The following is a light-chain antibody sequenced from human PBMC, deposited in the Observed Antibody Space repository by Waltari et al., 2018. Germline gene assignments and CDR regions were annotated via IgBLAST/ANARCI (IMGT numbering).Light chain of an antibody. CDR3: CSYAGRYTSV. Sequence: QSALTQPRSVSGSPGPSVTLPRTGANSDVGAYNYVSWYQQRHGQAPKPVIYEVYKRPSEVPDRFSGSKAGNTASLTISGLQADDEADYYCCSYAGRYTSVFGGGTKVTVL. J-gene: IGLJ2*01. V-gene: IGLV2-11*01. CDR2: EVY. CDR1: NSDVGAYNY.